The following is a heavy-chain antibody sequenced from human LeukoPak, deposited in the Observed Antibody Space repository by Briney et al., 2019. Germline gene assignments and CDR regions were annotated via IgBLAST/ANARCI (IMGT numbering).Heavy chain of an antibody. CDR2: ISYDGSNK. V-gene: IGHV3-30-3*01. Sequence: GGSLRLSCAASGFTFSSYAMHWVRQAPGKGLEWVAVISYDGSNKYYADSVKGRFTISRDSSKNTLYLQMNSLRAEDTAVYYCARARYYDFWSGYYTSGLDYYCGMDVWGQGTTVTVSS. CDR3: ARARYYDFWSGYYTSGLDYYCGMDV. J-gene: IGHJ6*02. CDR1: GFTFSSYA. D-gene: IGHD3-3*01.